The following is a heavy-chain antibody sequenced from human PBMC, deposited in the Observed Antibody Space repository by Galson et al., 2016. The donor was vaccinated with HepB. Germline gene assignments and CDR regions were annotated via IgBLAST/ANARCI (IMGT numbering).Heavy chain of an antibody. CDR1: GFTFSNYP. D-gene: IGHD4-23*01. CDR2: IAARSDGS. V-gene: IGHV3-23*01. CDR3: VRDNFADY. Sequence: SLRLSCAASGFTFSNYPMNWVRQAPGKGLQWVSTIAARSDGSYYEASVRGRFTISRDNSKNTLSLQMNNLGVEDTALYFCVRDNFADYWGQGALVTVSS. J-gene: IGHJ4*02.